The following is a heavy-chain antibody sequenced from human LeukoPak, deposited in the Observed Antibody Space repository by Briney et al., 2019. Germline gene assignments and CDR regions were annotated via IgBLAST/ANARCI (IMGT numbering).Heavy chain of an antibody. D-gene: IGHD3-3*01. Sequence: ASVTVSCKASGYTFTSYGISWVRQAPGQGLEWMGWISAYNGNTNYAQKLQGRVTMTTDTSTSTAYMELRSLRSDDTAVYYCAREESWYYDFWSGYYNWFDPWGQGTLVTVSS. CDR2: ISAYNGNT. CDR3: AREESWYYDFWSGYYNWFDP. J-gene: IGHJ5*02. V-gene: IGHV1-18*01. CDR1: GYTFTSYG.